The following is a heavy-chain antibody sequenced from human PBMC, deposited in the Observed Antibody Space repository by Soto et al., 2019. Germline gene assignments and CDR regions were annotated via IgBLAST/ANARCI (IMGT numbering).Heavy chain of an antibody. CDR1: GFTFSSYA. CDR3: GKNGRAAAMYNWFDP. J-gene: IGHJ5*02. D-gene: IGHD6-13*01. V-gene: IGHV3-23*01. Sequence: EVQLLESGGGLVQPGGSLRLSCTGSGFTFSSYAMNWVRQAPGKGLECVSTISGSGGTTYYADSVKGRFTISRDNSKNTLYLQMSSLRAEDTAVYYCGKNGRAAAMYNWFDPWGQGTLVTVSS. CDR2: ISGSGGTT.